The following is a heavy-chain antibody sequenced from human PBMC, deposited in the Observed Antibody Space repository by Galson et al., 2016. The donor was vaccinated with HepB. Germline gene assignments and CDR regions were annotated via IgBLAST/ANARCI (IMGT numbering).Heavy chain of an antibody. V-gene: IGHV3-74*01. CDR1: GVTFSTYW. J-gene: IGHJ6*02. D-gene: IGHD3-10*01. CDR2: IKTDGSFT. CDR3: ARDRGWGTLDV. Sequence: SLRLSCAASGVTFSTYWMHWVRQAPGKGLVCVSRIKTDGSFTNYADSVKGRFTISRDNAKNTLDLQMNNLRAEDTAVYYCARDRGWGTLDVWGQGTTVTVSS.